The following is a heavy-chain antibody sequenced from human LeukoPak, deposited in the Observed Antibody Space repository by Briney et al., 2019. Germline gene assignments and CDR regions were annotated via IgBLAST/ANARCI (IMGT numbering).Heavy chain of an antibody. J-gene: IGHJ6*02. CDR2: IIPILGIA. Sequence: GASVKVSCKASGGTFSSYAISWVRQAPGQGLEWMGRIIPILGIANYAQKFQGRVTITADKSTSTAYMELSSLRSEDTAVYYCARDRVVVPAYYYYGMDVWGQGTTVTVSS. CDR1: GGTFSSYA. V-gene: IGHV1-69*04. CDR3: ARDRVVVPAYYYYGMDV. D-gene: IGHD2-2*01.